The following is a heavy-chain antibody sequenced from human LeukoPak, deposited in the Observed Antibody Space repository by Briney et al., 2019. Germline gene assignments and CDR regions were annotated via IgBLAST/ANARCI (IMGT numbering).Heavy chain of an antibody. CDR3: ARDRAAYPGGSYDY. J-gene: IGHJ4*02. CDR2: ISYDGSNK. D-gene: IGHD1-26*01. Sequence: GGSLRLSCAASGFTFSSYAMHWVRQAPGKGLEWVAVISYDGSNKYYADSVKGRFTISRGNSKNTLYLQMNSLRAEDTAVYYCARDRAAYPGGSYDYWGQGTLVTVSS. CDR1: GFTFSSYA. V-gene: IGHV3-30-3*01.